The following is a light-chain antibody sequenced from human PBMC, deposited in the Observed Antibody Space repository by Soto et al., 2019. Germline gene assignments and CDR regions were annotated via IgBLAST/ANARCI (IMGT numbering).Light chain of an antibody. CDR3: QVSTFLLRT. J-gene: IGKJ1*01. Sequence: DVPMTLHQSSLSASVGDRVTITCRASQGIANYLAWYQHKPGKVPNLLIYAASTLQSGVPSRFSGGGSGTDFTLTIISLQPEDVVRYCCQVSTFLLRTFGQGTSLDIK. CDR2: AAS. V-gene: IGKV1-27*01. CDR1: QGIANY.